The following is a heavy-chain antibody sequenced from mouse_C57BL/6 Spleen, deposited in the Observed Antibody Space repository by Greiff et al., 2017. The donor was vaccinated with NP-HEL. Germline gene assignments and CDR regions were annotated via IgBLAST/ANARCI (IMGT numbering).Heavy chain of an antibody. V-gene: IGHV1-61*01. CDR3: ARDDYDCHAGAWFDY. CDR1: GYTFTSYW. CDR2: IYPSDSET. J-gene: IGHJ3*01. Sequence: QVQLQQPGAELVRPGSSVKLSCKASGYTFTSYWMDWVKQRPGQGLEWIGNIYPSDSETHYNQKFKDKATLTVDKSSSTAYMQLSSLTSEDSAVYYCARDDYDCHAGAWFDYWGQGTLVTVSA. D-gene: IGHD2-4*01.